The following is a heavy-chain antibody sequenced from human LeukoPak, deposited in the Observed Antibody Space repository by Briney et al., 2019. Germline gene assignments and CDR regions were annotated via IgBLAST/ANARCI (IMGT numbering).Heavy chain of an antibody. CDR3: AREVIGGSREPNHYYYYGMDV. J-gene: IGHJ6*02. CDR2: ISYDGSNK. CDR1: GFTFSSYA. D-gene: IGHD3-16*02. Sequence: GGSLRLSCAASGFTFSSYAMHWVRQAPGKGLEWVAVISYDGSNKYYADSVKGRFTISRDNSKNTLYLQMNSLRAEDTAVYYCAREVIGGSREPNHYYYYGMDVWGQGTTVTVSS. V-gene: IGHV3-30-3*01.